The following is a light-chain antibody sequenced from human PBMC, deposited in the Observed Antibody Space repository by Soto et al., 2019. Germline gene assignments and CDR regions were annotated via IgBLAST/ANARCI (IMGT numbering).Light chain of an antibody. V-gene: IGKV1-5*01. CDR1: QSVSSW. CDR2: DAS. CDR3: QQNNSYSP. J-gene: IGKJ1*01. Sequence: DIELTQSPSTLSASVGDRVTITCRASQSVSSWLAWYQQKPGKAPKLLIYDASSLESGVPSRFSGSGSGTKFTPTTSSQKPNDFAADNSQQNNSYSPFAQGTKVEI.